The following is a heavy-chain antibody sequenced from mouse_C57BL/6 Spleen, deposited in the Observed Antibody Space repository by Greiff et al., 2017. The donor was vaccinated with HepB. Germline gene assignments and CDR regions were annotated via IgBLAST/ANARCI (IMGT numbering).Heavy chain of an antibody. CDR3: ARSGLKDYFDY. D-gene: IGHD1-3*01. CDR1: GYTFTDYY. Sequence: QVQLQQSGAELVRPGASVKLSCKASGYTFTDYYTNWVKQRPGQGLEWIARIYPGSGNTYYNEKFKGKATLTAEKSSSTAYMQLSSLTSEDSAVYFCARSGLKDYFDYWGQGTTLTVSS. J-gene: IGHJ2*01. CDR2: IYPGSGNT. V-gene: IGHV1-76*01.